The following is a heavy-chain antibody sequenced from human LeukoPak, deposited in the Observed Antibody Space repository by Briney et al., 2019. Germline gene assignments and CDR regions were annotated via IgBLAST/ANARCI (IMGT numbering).Heavy chain of an antibody. D-gene: IGHD3-10*01. Sequence: GGSLRLSCAASGFTLSSDAMSSGREAPGKGVEWVSAISDSGNTYHPDSVQGRFTISRDNAKNSLYLQMNSLRAEDTALYYCARTVLLWFGQSTYFDYRGQGTLITVSS. CDR2: ISDSGNT. J-gene: IGHJ4*02. V-gene: IGHV3-23*01. CDR1: GFTLSSDA. CDR3: ARTVLLWFGQSTYFDY.